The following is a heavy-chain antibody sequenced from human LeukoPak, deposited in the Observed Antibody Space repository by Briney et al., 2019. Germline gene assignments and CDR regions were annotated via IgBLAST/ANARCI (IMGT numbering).Heavy chain of an antibody. Sequence: GGSLRLSCAASGFTFSYFYMSWIRQAPGKGLESVSYISGSSSNINYAGSVKGRFTISRDNAKNSLYLQMSNLRAEDTAVYYCTRHPAEGDYWGQGTLVTVSS. V-gene: IGHV3-11*03. CDR2: ISGSSSNI. CDR3: TRHPAEGDY. D-gene: IGHD2-15*01. CDR1: GFTFSYFY. J-gene: IGHJ4*02.